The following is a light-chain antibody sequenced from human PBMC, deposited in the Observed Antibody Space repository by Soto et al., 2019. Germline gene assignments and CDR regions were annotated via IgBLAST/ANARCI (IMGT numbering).Light chain of an antibody. V-gene: IGKV3-15*01. CDR3: QQYNNWPPL. J-gene: IGKJ1*01. CDR2: GAS. Sequence: ELELTQSPATLSVSPGERATLSCRASQSVSSNLAWYQQKPGQAPRLLIYGASTRATGIPARFSGSGSGTEFTLTISSLQSEDFAVYYCQQYNNWPPLFGQGTKVDIK. CDR1: QSVSSN.